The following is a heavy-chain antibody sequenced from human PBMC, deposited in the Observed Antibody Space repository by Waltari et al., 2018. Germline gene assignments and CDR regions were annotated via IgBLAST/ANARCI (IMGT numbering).Heavy chain of an antibody. J-gene: IGHJ4*02. Sequence: QVQLQESGPGLVKPSETLSLTCAVSGYSISSGYYWGWIRQPPGKGLEWIGSIYHSGSTYYNPSLKSRVTISVDTSKNQFSLKLSSVTASDTAVYYCARVRWELKTIDYWGQGTLVTVSS. V-gene: IGHV4-38-2*01. CDR1: GYSISSGYY. D-gene: IGHD1-26*01. CDR3: ARVRWELKTIDY. CDR2: IYHSGST.